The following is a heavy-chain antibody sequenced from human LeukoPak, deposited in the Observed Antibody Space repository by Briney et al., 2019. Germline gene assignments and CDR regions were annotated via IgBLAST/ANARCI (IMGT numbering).Heavy chain of an antibody. CDR3: ARDAQAYCGSTSCYSFDI. CDR1: GGSISRGGYY. V-gene: IGHV4-31*03. Sequence: SSETQSLTGTVSGGSISRGGYYWTWIRQHPGKGLEWVGYIYYNGSTYYNPSLKSRVTRSVDTSKNQFSLKLRFVTAADTAVYYCARDAQAYCGSTSCYSFDIWGQGTMVTVSS. D-gene: IGHD2-2*01. J-gene: IGHJ3*02. CDR2: IYYNGST.